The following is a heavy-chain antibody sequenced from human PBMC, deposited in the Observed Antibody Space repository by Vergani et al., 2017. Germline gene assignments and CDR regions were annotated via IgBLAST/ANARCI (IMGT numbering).Heavy chain of an antibody. CDR2: IIPIFGTA. V-gene: IGHV1-69*01. Sequence: QVQLVQSGAEVKKPGSSVKVSCKASGGTFSSYAISWVRQAPGQGLEWMGGIIPIFGTANYAQKFQGRVTITADEATSTAYMELSSLRSEDTAVYYCARGGRDTAMVTSSAFDIWGQGTMVTVSS. D-gene: IGHD5-18*01. J-gene: IGHJ3*02. CDR1: GGTFSSYA. CDR3: ARGGRDTAMVTSSAFDI.